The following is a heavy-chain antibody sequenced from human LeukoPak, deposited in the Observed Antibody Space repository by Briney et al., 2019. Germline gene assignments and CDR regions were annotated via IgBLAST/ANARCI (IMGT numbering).Heavy chain of an antibody. Sequence: SETLSLTCTDSGGSVSSASYYWNWVRQPPGKGLEWIGHIHYTGTTNYSPTLKSRVTMSVDSSKKQLSLKLTSVTAADTAVYYCARGPDSRKVGYWGQGTLVTVSS. V-gene: IGHV4-61*01. CDR1: GGSVSSASYY. CDR3: ARGPDSRKVGY. D-gene: IGHD3-22*01. J-gene: IGHJ4*02. CDR2: IHYTGTT.